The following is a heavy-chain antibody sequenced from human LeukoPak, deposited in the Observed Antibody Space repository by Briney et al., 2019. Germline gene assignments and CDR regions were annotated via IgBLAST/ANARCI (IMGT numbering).Heavy chain of an antibody. CDR3: ARGSFRGIPRAGVDY. J-gene: IGHJ4*02. CDR1: GYTFTSYD. CDR2: MNPNSGNT. Sequence: ASVKVSCKASGYTFTSYDINWGRQATGQGLEWMGWMNPNSGNTGYAQKFQGRVTMTRNTSISTAYMELSSLRSEDTAVYYCARGSFRGIPRAGVDYWGQGTLVTVSS. V-gene: IGHV1-8*01. D-gene: IGHD6-19*01.